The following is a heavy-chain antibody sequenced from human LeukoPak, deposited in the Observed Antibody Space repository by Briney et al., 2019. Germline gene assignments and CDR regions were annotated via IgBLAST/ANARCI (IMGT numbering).Heavy chain of an antibody. D-gene: IGHD1-26*01. CDR1: GSTFSGYS. Sequence: KPGGSLRLSCAASGSTFSGYSINWVRQAPGKGLEWVSSISPSSRYIYYADSLKGRFTISRDNAKNSLYLQMNSLRAEDTAVYYCARLLGATYPLYYFDYWGQGTLVTVSS. V-gene: IGHV3-21*01. J-gene: IGHJ4*02. CDR2: ISPSSRYI. CDR3: ARLLGATYPLYYFDY.